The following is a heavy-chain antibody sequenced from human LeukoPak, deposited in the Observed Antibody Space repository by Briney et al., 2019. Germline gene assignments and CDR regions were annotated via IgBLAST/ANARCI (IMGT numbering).Heavy chain of an antibody. CDR1: GGSISSYY. D-gene: IGHD3-22*01. CDR2: IFHSGST. CDR3: VRGDSSGSDCFDP. Sequence: PSETLSLTCTVSGGSISSYYWNWIRQPPGRGLEWIGCIFHSGSTNYNPSLKSRVTISLDTSKNQFSLKLSSVTAADTAVYYCVRGDSSGSDCFDPWGQGTLVTVSS. V-gene: IGHV4-59*01. J-gene: IGHJ5*02.